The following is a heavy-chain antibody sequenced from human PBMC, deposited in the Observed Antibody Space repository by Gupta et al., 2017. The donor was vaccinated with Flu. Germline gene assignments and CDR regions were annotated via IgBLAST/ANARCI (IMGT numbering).Heavy chain of an antibody. CDR2: ISWNGGGI. CDR3: VRSRTHCSSLICYLDY. Sequence: EPQLLASGGGLVQPGRSLRLSCVASGISTGAHALHWVRHFPGKGLEWVAGISWNGGGIADGDSVKGRFTISRDNARNSLYLQMTSLRPEDTAFYYCVRSRTHCSSLICYLDYWGQGTLVTVSS. D-gene: IGHD2-2*01. J-gene: IGHJ4*02. V-gene: IGHV3-9*02. CDR1: GISTGAHA.